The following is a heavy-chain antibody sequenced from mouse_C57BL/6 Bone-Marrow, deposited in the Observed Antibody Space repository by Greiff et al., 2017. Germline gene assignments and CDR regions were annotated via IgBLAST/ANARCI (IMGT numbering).Heavy chain of an antibody. J-gene: IGHJ2*01. CDR2: IYPRSGNT. Sequence: QVHVKQSGAELARPGASVKLSCKASGYTFTSYGISWVKQRTGQGLEWIGEIYPRSGNTYYNEKFKGKATLTADKSSSTAYMELRSLTSEDSAVDFCARRRDYYGNYFDYWGQGTTLTVSS. CDR1: GYTFTSYG. D-gene: IGHD1-2*01. V-gene: IGHV1-81*01. CDR3: ARRRDYYGNYFDY.